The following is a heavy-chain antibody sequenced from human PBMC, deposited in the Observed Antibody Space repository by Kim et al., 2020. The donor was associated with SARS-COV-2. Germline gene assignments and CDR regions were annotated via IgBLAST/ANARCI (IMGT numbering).Heavy chain of an antibody. CDR3: ARADYDILAPNFDY. V-gene: IGHV1-18*04. D-gene: IGHD3-9*01. J-gene: IGHJ4*02. CDR2: ISAYNGNT. Sequence: ASVKVSCKASGYTFTSYGISWVRQAPGQGLEWMGLISAYNGNTNYAQKLQGIVTMTTDTSTSTAYMELRSLRSDDTAVYYCARADYDILAPNFDYWGQGTLVTVSS. CDR1: GYTFTSYG.